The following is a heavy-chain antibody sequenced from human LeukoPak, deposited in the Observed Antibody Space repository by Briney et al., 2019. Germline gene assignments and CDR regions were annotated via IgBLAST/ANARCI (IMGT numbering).Heavy chain of an antibody. D-gene: IGHD5-18*01. V-gene: IGHV3-48*01. CDR2: FGISGTI. J-gene: IGHJ4*02. Sequence: PGGSLRLSCAASGFTVSTYDMHWVLQAPGEGPEWIAYFGISGTIYYADSVRGRFTISRDSAKNSLHLEMNSLRVDDTAIYYCAGYGFYPYWGQGTPVTVSS. CDR3: AGYGFYPY. CDR1: GFTVSTYD.